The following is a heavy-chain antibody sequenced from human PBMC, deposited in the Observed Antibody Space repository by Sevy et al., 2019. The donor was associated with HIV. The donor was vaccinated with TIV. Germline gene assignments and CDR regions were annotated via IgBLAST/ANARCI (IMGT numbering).Heavy chain of an antibody. CDR3: ARDSSGYYRIYAFDI. CDR1: GFTFRSYD. J-gene: IGHJ3*02. Sequence: GGSLRLSCAASGFTFRSYDMNWVRQAPGKGLEWVSYISSSSSTIYYADSVKGRFTISRDNAKNSLYLQMNSLRAEDTAVYYCARDSSGYYRIYAFDIWGQGTMVTVSS. CDR2: ISSSSSTI. D-gene: IGHD3-22*01. V-gene: IGHV3-48*01.